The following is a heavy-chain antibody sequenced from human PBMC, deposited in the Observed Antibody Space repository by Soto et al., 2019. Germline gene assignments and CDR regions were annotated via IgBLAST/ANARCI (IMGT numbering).Heavy chain of an antibody. Sequence: QMQLVQSGPEVKKPGTSVKVSCKASGFTFTSSAVQWVRQARGQRLEWIGWIVVGSGNTNYAQKFQERVTITRDMSTSTAYMELSSLRSEDTAVYYCAATSSSSWSQYYDYYGMDVWGQGTTVTVSS. CDR3: AATSSSSWSQYYDYYGMDV. J-gene: IGHJ6*02. D-gene: IGHD6-13*01. CDR1: GFTFTSSA. CDR2: IVVGSGNT. V-gene: IGHV1-58*01.